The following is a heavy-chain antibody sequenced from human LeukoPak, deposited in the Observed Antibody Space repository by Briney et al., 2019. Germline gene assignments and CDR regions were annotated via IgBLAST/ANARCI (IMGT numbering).Heavy chain of an antibody. D-gene: IGHD1-14*01. CDR3: ARTKGLAGAYNAFDI. V-gene: IGHV4-34*01. CDR2: INHSGST. Sequence: SETLSLTCAVYGGSFSGYYWSWIRQPPGKGLEWIGEINHSGSTNCNPSLKSRVTISVDTSKNQFSLKLSSVTAADTAVYYCARTKGLAGAYNAFDIWGQGTMVTVS. CDR1: GGSFSGYY. J-gene: IGHJ3*02.